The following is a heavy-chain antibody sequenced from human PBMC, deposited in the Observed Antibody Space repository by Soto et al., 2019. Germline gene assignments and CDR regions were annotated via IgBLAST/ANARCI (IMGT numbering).Heavy chain of an antibody. Sequence: RSETLSLTCTVSGGSVSSTNHYWGWIRQPPGKGLEWIGDIYYSGMTRYNPSLKSRVTISVDTSKDQFSLKLRSVTAADTAVYYCARHGYYYDSTGYYYFVWGQGTQVTVS. CDR2: IYYSGMT. V-gene: IGHV4-39*01. CDR1: GGSVSSTNHY. J-gene: IGHJ4*02. D-gene: IGHD3-22*01. CDR3: ARHGYYYDSTGYYYFV.